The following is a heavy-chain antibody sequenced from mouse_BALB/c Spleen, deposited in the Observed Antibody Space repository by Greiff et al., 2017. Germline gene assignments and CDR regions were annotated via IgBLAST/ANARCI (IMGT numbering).Heavy chain of an antibody. Sequence: DVQLQESGPGLVKPSQSLSLTCSVTGYSITSGYYWNWIRQFPGNKLEWMGYISYDGSNNYNPSLKNRISITRDTSKNQFFLKLNSVTTEDTATYYCAREGITPYAMDYWGQGTSVTVSS. CDR1: GYSITSGYY. V-gene: IGHV3-6*02. J-gene: IGHJ4*01. CDR3: AREGITPYAMDY. D-gene: IGHD2-4*01. CDR2: ISYDGSN.